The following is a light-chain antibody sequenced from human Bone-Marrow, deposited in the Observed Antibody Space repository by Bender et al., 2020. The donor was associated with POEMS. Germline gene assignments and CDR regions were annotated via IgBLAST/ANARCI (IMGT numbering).Light chain of an antibody. CDR1: SSNIGAGYE. Sequence: QSVLTQPPSASGAPGQRVTISCTGSSSNIGAGYEVHWHRHPPGPVPKLVIYRNTSRPSEVPDRFSGSKSGTSASLAISGIQSEDEGDYYCSSWDDSLSAWVFGGGTKLTVL. J-gene: IGLJ3*02. CDR2: RNT. V-gene: IGLV1-50*01. CDR3: SSWDDSLSAWV.